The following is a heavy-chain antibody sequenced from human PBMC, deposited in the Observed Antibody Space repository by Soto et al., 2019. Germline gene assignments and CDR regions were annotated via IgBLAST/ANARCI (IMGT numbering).Heavy chain of an antibody. CDR2: VYYTGST. CDR3: ARSVAVPGAHIDY. D-gene: IGHD6-19*01. V-gene: IGHV4-61*05. Sequence: ETLSLTCSVSGDSISTSNYYWGWIRQPPGKGLEWLGYVYYTGSTNYSPSLRSRVSISVDTSKNEFSLRLSSVTAADTAVYFCARSVAVPGAHIDYWGQGTQVTVSS. J-gene: IGHJ4*02. CDR1: GDSISTSNYY.